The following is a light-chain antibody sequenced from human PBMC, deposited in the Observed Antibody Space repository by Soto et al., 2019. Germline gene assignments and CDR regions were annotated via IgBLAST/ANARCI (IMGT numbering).Light chain of an antibody. V-gene: IGKV3D-20*02. J-gene: IGKJ5*01. CDR1: QTVRNNY. CDR3: QQRYNWPIT. Sequence: EIVLTQSPATLSLSPGERATLSCRASQTVRNNYLAWYQQKPGQAPRLLIYDASSRATGIPDRFSGGGSGTDFTLTISSLEPEDFSVYYCQQRYNWPITFGQGTRLETK. CDR2: DAS.